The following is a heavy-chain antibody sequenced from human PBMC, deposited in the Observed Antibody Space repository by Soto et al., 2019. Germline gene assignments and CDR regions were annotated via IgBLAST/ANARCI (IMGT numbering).Heavy chain of an antibody. D-gene: IGHD3-22*01. V-gene: IGHV5-51*01. CDR2: IYPGDSDT. J-gene: IGHJ3*02. Sequence: PGESLKISCKGSGYSFTSYWIGWVRQMPGKGLEWMGIIYPGDSDTRYSPSFQGQVTISADKSISTAYLQWSSLKASDTAMYYCARIYDSSGYYFTLPGPAFDIWGQGTMVTVSS. CDR3: ARIYDSSGYYFTLPGPAFDI. CDR1: GYSFTSYW.